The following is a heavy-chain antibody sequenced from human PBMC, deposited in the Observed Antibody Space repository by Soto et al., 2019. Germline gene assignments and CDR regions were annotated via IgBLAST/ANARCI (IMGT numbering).Heavy chain of an antibody. CDR1: GYTFTSYY. CDR3: ASNSAEDAFDI. D-gene: IGHD1-1*01. V-gene: IGHV1-46*03. J-gene: IGHJ3*02. Sequence: QVQLVQSGAEVKKPGASVKVSCKASGYTFTSYYMHWVRQAPGQGLEWMGIINPSGGSTSYAQKFQGRGTMTRDTSTSTVYMELSSLRSEDTAVYYCASNSAEDAFDIWGQGTMVTVSS. CDR2: INPSGGST.